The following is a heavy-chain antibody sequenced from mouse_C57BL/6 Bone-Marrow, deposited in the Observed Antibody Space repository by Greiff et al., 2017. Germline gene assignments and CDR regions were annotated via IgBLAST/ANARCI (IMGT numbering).Heavy chain of an antibody. V-gene: IGHV1-55*01. CDR2: IYPGSGST. CDR1: GYTFTSYW. CDR3: ARGGYWYFDV. J-gene: IGHJ1*03. Sequence: QQPGAELVKPGASVKMSCKASGYTFTSYWITWVKQRPGQGLEWIGDIYPGSGSTNYNEKFKSKATLTVDTSSSTAYMQLSSLTSEDSAVYYCARGGYWYFDVWGTGTTVTVSS.